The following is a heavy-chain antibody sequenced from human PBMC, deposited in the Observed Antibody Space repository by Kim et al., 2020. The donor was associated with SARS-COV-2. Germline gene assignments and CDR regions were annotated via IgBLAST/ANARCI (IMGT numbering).Heavy chain of an antibody. V-gene: IGHV4-30-2*01. CDR1: GGSISSGGYS. Sequence: SETLSLTCAVSGGSISSGGYSWSWIRQPPGKGLEWIGYIYHSGSTYYNPSLKSRVTISVDRSKNQFSLKLSSVTAADTAVYYCARGRSGYYLDYWGQGTLVTVSS. J-gene: IGHJ4*02. D-gene: IGHD3-3*01. CDR3: ARGRSGYYLDY. CDR2: IYHSGST.